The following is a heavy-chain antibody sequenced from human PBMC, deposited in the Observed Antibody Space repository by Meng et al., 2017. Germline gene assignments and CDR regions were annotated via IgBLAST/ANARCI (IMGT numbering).Heavy chain of an antibody. CDR2: IWYDGSNK. CDR1: GFTFSSYG. Sequence: GESLKISCAASGFTFSSYGMHWVRQAPGKGLEWVAVIWYDGSNKYYADSVKGRFTISRDNSKNTLYLQMNSLRGEDTAVYYCAKGDRGSFVHFDYWGQGTLVTVSS. CDR3: AKGDRGSFVHFDY. J-gene: IGHJ4*02. V-gene: IGHV3-33*06. D-gene: IGHD1-26*01.